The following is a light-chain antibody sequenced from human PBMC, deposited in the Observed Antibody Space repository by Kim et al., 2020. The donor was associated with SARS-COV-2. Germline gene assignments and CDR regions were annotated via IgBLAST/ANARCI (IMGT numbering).Light chain of an antibody. CDR3: HQYFNSPHT. J-gene: IGKJ2*01. CDR1: QALNKDY. V-gene: IGKV3-20*01. CDR2: GAS. Sequence: EIVLTQSPGTLALSPGERATLSCRASQALNKDYLAWYQHKPGQPPRLVIYGASNRATDIPDRFSGDGSGTDFTLTISRLEPEDFAVYYCHQYFNSPHTFGQGTKLEI.